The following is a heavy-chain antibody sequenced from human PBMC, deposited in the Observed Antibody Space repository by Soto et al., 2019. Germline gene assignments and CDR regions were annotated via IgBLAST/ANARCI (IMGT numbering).Heavy chain of an antibody. CDR3: ARYPGSSGWYWDTYYFDY. Sequence: PGGSLRLSCAASGFTFSSYAMSWVRQAPGKGLEWVSAISGSGGSTYYADSVKGRFTISRDNSKNTLYLQMNSLRAEDTAVYYCARYPGSSGWYWDTYYFDYWGQGTLVTVSS. V-gene: IGHV3-23*01. D-gene: IGHD6-19*01. CDR2: ISGSGGST. J-gene: IGHJ4*02. CDR1: GFTFSSYA.